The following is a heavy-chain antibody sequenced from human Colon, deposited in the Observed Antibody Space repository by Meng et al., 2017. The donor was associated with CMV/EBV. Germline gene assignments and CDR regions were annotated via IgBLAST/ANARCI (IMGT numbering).Heavy chain of an antibody. D-gene: IGHD3-9*01. CDR3: ARVTIFARGYYYGMDV. V-gene: IGHV3-48*04. Sequence: GSLRLSCAASGFTFSSYSMNWVRQAPGKGLEWVSYISSSSSTIYYADSVKGRFTISRDNAKNSLYLQMNSLRAEDTAVYYCARVTIFARGYYYGMDVWGQGTTVTVSS. CDR2: ISSSSSTI. CDR1: GFTFSSYS. J-gene: IGHJ6*02.